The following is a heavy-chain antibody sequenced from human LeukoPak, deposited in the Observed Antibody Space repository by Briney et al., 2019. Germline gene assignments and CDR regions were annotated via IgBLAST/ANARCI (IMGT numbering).Heavy chain of an antibody. CDR3: TRAYTQLGFDP. J-gene: IGHJ5*02. CDR1: GFTFGDYA. V-gene: IGHV3-49*03. Sequence: GGSLRLSCTASGFTFGDYAMSCFRQAPGKGLEWVGFIRSKAYGGTTEYAASVKGRFTISRDDSKSIAYLQMNSLKTEDTAVYYCTRAYTQLGFDPWGQGTLVTVSS. CDR2: IRSKAYGGTT. D-gene: IGHD2-2*01.